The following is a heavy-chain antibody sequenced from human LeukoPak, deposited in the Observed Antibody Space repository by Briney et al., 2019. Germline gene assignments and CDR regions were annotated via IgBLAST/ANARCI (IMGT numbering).Heavy chain of an antibody. J-gene: IGHJ6*02. CDR3: ARADPILLWFGELSGSYGMDV. V-gene: IGHV4-34*01. CDR2: INHSGST. Sequence: SETLFLTCAVYGGSFSGYYWSWIRQPPGKGLEWIGEINHSGSTNYNPSLKSRVTISVDTSKNQFSLKLSSVTAADTAVYYCARADPILLWFGELSGSYGMDVWGQGTTVTVSS. D-gene: IGHD3-10*01. CDR1: GGSFSGYY.